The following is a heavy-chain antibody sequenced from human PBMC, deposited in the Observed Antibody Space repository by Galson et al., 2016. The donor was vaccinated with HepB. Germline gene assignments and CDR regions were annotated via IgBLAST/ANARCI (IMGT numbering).Heavy chain of an antibody. V-gene: IGHV1-18*01. D-gene: IGHD3-22*01. J-gene: IGHJ4*02. Sequence: SVKVSCKASGYTFTTYGISWVRQAPGQGLEWVGWISAYNGDTNYAQKLQGRVTMTTDTSTSTAYMELRSLRSDDTAVYYCAKLTENYYDSSGYFDYWGQGTLVTVSS. CDR3: AKLTENYYDSSGYFDY. CDR1: GYTFTTYG. CDR2: ISAYNGDT.